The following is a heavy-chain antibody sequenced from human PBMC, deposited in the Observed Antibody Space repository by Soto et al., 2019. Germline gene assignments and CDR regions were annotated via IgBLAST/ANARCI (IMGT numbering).Heavy chain of an antibody. D-gene: IGHD2-21*01. V-gene: IGHV1-69*01. CDR3: ARGGGVYPWSNEF. CDR2: IIPVFQTA. J-gene: IGHJ4*02. CDR1: GGLFSSYP. Sequence: QEQLVQSGAEVKKPGSSVKVSCKASGGLFSSYPISWVRQVPGQGLEWMGGIIPVFQTAYYTQRFQGRVTITADESTNTAYVGLSSLSFEDRAIYYWARGGGVYPWSNEFWAQGPLVTVSS.